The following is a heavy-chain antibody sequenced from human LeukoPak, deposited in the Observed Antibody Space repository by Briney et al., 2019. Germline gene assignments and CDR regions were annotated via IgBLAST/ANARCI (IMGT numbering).Heavy chain of an antibody. J-gene: IGHJ6*03. V-gene: IGHV3-53*01. CDR1: GFTFSSYG. Sequence: PGGSLRLSCAASGFTFSSYGMSWVRQAPGEGLEWVPVIYSGGSTYYADSVKGRFTISRDNSKNTLYLQMNSLRAEDTAVYYCARGGVNTMVRGVIRYYYMDVWGKGTTVTISS. D-gene: IGHD3-10*01. CDR2: IYSGGST. CDR3: ARGGVNTMVRGVIRYYYMDV.